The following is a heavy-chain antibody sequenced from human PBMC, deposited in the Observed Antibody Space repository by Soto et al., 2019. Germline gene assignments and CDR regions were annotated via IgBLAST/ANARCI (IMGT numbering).Heavy chain of an antibody. CDR2: ISSSGSSI. CDR3: ARDGYDSSGDSEIFHY. D-gene: IGHD3-22*01. J-gene: IGHJ1*01. Sequence: EVKLVESGGNLVQPGGSLRLSCAASGFTFSTYEMNWVRQAPGKGLEWISYISSSGSSIYYADSVKGRFTISRDNAWSSLHLQMNSLRVEDTAVYYCARDGYDSSGDSEIFHYWGQGTLVTVSS. CDR1: GFTFSTYE. V-gene: IGHV3-48*03.